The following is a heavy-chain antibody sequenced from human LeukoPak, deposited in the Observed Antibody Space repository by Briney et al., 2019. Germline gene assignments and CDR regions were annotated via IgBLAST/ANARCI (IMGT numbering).Heavy chain of an antibody. D-gene: IGHD3-22*01. J-gene: IGHJ5*02. Sequence: ASVKVSCKASGYTFTSYGISWVRQAPGQGLEWMGWISAYNGNTNYAQKLQGRVTMTTDTSTSTAYMELRSLRSDDTAVYYCARMSFYSDTSWFDPWGQGTLVIVSS. V-gene: IGHV1-18*01. CDR3: ARMSFYSDTSWFDP. CDR1: GYTFTSYG. CDR2: ISAYNGNT.